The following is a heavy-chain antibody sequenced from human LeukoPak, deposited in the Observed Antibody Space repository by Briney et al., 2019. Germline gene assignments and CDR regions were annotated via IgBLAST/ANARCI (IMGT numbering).Heavy chain of an antibody. CDR1: GFTFSSYG. Sequence: PGGSLRLSCAASGFTFSSYGMHWVRQAPGKGLDWVAVISYDGSNKYYADSVKGRFTISRDNSKNTLYLQMNSLRAEDTAVYYCAKDRRSSGWLDWFDPWGQGTLVTVSS. CDR2: ISYDGSNK. D-gene: IGHD6-19*01. V-gene: IGHV3-30*18. CDR3: AKDRRSSGWLDWFDP. J-gene: IGHJ5*02.